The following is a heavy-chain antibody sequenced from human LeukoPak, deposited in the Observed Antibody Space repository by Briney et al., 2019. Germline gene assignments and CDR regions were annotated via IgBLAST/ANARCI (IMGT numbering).Heavy chain of an antibody. CDR3: AKSVTGSSWWYNWFDP. J-gene: IGHJ5*02. CDR2: ISWNSGSI. V-gene: IGHV3-9*01. D-gene: IGHD6-13*01. Sequence: PGGSLRLSCVTSGFTFSNFWMSWVRQAPGKGLEWVSGISWNSGSIGYADSVKGRFTISRDNAKNSLYLQMNSLRAEDTALYYCAKSVTGSSWWYNWFDPWGQGTLVTVSS. CDR1: GFTFSNFW.